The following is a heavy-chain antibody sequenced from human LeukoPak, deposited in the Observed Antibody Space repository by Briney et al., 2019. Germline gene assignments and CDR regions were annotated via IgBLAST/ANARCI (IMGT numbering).Heavy chain of an antibody. CDR1: GFTFDDYA. J-gene: IGHJ1*01. CDR2: ISWDGGST. CDR3: AKGAYGAEYFQH. D-gene: IGHD3-16*01. Sequence: GGSLRLSCAASGFTFDDYAMHWVRQAPGKGLEWVSLISWDGGSTYYADSVKGRFTISRDNSKNSLYLQMNSLRTEDTALYYCAKGAYGAEYFQHWGQGTLVTVSS. V-gene: IGHV3-43*01.